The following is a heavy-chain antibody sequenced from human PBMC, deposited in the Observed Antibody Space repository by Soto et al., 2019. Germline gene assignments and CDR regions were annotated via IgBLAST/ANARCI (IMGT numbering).Heavy chain of an antibody. Sequence: SATLSLTCTVSGDSINNYYWSWIRQPAGKGLEWIGRIHVSGKTNYNPSLKSRVTMSLDMSKNHFSLRLSSVTAADTAVYYCAGPSRDFWNGYPYYYGMDVWGQGTTVTVSS. V-gene: IGHV4-4*07. D-gene: IGHD3-3*01. CDR3: AGPSRDFWNGYPYYYGMDV. J-gene: IGHJ6*02. CDR2: IHVSGKT. CDR1: GDSINNYY.